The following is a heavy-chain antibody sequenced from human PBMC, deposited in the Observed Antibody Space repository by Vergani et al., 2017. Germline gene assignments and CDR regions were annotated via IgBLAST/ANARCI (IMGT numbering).Heavy chain of an antibody. V-gene: IGHV4-39*01. D-gene: IGHD2-15*01. Sequence: QVQLQESGPGLVKPSETLSLTCTVSGDSVISTDYHWGWIRQPPGKGLEWIGSMDHSGSTSYNPSLESRISISFETPKNQFSLRLTSVTAADTAVYYCASKRGACRAAYCHSYDFWG. CDR2: MDHSGST. CDR3: ASKRGACRAAYCHSYDF. CDR1: GDSVISTDYH. J-gene: IGHJ4*01.